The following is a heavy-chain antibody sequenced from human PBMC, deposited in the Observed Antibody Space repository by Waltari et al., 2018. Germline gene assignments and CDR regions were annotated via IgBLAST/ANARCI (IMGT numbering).Heavy chain of an antibody. V-gene: IGHV1-69*05. D-gene: IGHD4-17*01. Sequence: QVQLVQYGAEVKKPGSSVKVSCKASGGTFSSYAISWVRQAHGQGLWWMGGIIPIFGTANYAQKVQGRVTITTDESTSTAYMELSSLRSEDTAVYYCGLLGDYGGNYYYYYGMDVWGQGTTVTVSS. J-gene: IGHJ6*01. CDR2: IIPIFGTA. CDR3: GLLGDYGGNYYYYYGMDV. CDR1: GGTFSSYA.